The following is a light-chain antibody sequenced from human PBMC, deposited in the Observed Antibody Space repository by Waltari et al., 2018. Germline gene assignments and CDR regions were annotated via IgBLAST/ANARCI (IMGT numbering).Light chain of an antibody. Sequence: SVLTQPPSASGAPGQRVTISCSGSSSNIGSHYVYWYQQLPGTAPKLLIYTDDPRAAGGPDRGSASKSGTSASLASSGLRSEDEADYYCAAWDDSPSGHVVFGGGTKLTVL. J-gene: IGLJ2*01. CDR1: SSNIGSHY. CDR3: AAWDDSPSGHVV. V-gene: IGLV1-47*02. CDR2: TDD.